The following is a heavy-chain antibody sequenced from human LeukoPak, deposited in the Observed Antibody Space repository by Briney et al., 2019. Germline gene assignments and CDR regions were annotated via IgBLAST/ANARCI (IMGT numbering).Heavy chain of an antibody. Sequence: GGSLRLPCAASGFTFSRYTMHWVRQAPGKGPEWVAVISYDGTNKYYTDSVKGRFTISRDNSKNMVYLQMNSLRAEDTAVYYCARDRGRYYMDVWAKGPRSPSP. CDR2: ISYDGTNK. CDR3: ARDRGRYYMDV. CDR1: GFTFSRYT. J-gene: IGHJ6*03. V-gene: IGHV3-30*04. D-gene: IGHD6-25*01.